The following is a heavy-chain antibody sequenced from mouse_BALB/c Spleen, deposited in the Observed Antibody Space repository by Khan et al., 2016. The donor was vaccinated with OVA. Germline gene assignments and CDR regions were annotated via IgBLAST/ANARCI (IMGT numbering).Heavy chain of an antibody. CDR3: GRGGYGSLAY. Sequence: QVQLQQPGAEPVKPGASLNLSCKASGYAFTSYWMHWVKQRPGQGLEWIGYINPSNGRTDQNEKFKRRATLTVDKSSSTVYMQLSSLTSEDSAVYYGGRGGYGSLAYWGQGTLVTVSA. V-gene: IGHV1S81*02. J-gene: IGHJ3*01. CDR2: INPSNGRT. CDR1: GYAFTSYW. D-gene: IGHD2-10*02.